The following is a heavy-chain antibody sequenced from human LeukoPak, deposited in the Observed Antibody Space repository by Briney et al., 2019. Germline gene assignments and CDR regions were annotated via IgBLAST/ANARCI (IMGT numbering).Heavy chain of an antibody. CDR1: GYTFTTYG. CDR2: ISAYNGNT. CDR3: AREEYCSGGSCYSFYSQH. V-gene: IGHV1-18*01. Sequence: ASVKVSCKASGYTFTTYGISWVRQAPGQGLEWMGWISAYNGNTNYAQKLQARVTMTTDTSTSTAYMELRSLRSDDTAVYYCAREEYCSGGSCYSFYSQHWGQGTLVTVSS. D-gene: IGHD2-15*01. J-gene: IGHJ1*01.